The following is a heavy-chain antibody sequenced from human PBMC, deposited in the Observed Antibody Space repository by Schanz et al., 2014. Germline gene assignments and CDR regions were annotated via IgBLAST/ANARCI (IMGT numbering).Heavy chain of an antibody. CDR2: IIPIIVTS. V-gene: IGHV1-69*08. CDR1: GDTFSRFS. Sequence: QVHLVQSGPEVKKPGSSVKVSCKVSGDTFSRFSISWVRQALGQGLEWMGRIIPIIVTSNYAQKFQGRVTITADESTTTAYMELNSLTSEDTAVYYCAREDGHYYNYYGLDVWGQGTTVAVSS. CDR3: AREDGHYYNYYGLDV. J-gene: IGHJ6*02.